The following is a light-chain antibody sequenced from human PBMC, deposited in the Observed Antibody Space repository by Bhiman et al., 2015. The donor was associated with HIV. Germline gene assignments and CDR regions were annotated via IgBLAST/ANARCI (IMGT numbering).Light chain of an antibody. CDR2: YDS. V-gene: IGLV3-21*01. CDR3: QSYDRRLSGWV. CDR1: NIGSKS. Sequence: SYELTQPPSVSVAPGKTATITCGGNNIGSKSVHWYQQKPGQAPVLVIHYDSDRPSGIPERFSGSNSGNTATLTITGLRSEDEGDYYCQSYDRRLSGWVFGGGTKVTV. J-gene: IGLJ3*02.